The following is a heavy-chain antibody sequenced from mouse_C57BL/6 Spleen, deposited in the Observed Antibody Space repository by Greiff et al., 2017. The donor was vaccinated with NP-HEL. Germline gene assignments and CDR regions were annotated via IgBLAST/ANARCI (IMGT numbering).Heavy chain of an antibody. V-gene: IGHV6-3*01. D-gene: IGHD1-1*01. CDR2: IRLKSDNYAT. CDR1: GFTFSNYW. CDR3: TTTHYYGSSFAWFAY. J-gene: IGHJ3*01. Sequence: EVKVEESGGGLVQPGGSMKLSCVASGFTFSNYWMNWVRQSPEKGLEWVAQIRLKSDNYATHYSESVNGRLPISRVDSKSSGYLQMNNLRAEDTGIYYCTTTHYYGSSFAWFAYWGQGTLVTVSA.